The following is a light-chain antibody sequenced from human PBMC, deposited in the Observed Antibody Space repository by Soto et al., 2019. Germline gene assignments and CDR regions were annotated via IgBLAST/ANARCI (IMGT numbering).Light chain of an antibody. CDR3: QHLRTYPFS. CDR1: QDISTS. Sequence: DIQLTQSPSFLSASVGDRVTVSCRASQDISTSLAWFQQKAGKVPQLLVYPASTLQDGVPSRFSGSCSGTYFTLTINNLQAEDFATYYCQHLRTYPFSFGQGTKVDIK. J-gene: IGKJ2*03. V-gene: IGKV1-9*01. CDR2: PAS.